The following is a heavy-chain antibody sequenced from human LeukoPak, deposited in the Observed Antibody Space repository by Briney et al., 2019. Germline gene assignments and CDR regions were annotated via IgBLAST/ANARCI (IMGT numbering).Heavy chain of an antibody. J-gene: IGHJ5*02. V-gene: IGHV4-4*07. CDR2: IYTSGST. CDR1: GGSISSYY. D-gene: IGHD3-3*01. CDR3: ARDLTYYDFWSGSQRGFDP. Sequence: PSETLSLTCTVSGGSISSYYWSWIRQPAGKGLEWIGRIYTSGSTNYNPSLKSRVTMSVDTSKNQFSLKLSSVTAADTAVYYCARDLTYYDFWSGSQRGFDPWGQGTLVTVSS.